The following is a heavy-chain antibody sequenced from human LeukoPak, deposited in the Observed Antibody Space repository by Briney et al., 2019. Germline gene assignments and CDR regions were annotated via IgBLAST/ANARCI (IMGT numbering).Heavy chain of an antibody. CDR3: ARDVGFSGWYVSDI. J-gene: IGHJ3*02. V-gene: IGHV4-4*07. Sequence: SETLSLTCTVSGGSISSYYWSWIRQPAGKGLEWIGRIYTSGSTNYNPSLKSRVTMSVDTPKNQFSLKLSSVTAADTAVYYCARDVGFSGWYVSDIWGQGTMVTVSS. CDR2: IYTSGST. CDR1: GGSISSYY. D-gene: IGHD6-19*01.